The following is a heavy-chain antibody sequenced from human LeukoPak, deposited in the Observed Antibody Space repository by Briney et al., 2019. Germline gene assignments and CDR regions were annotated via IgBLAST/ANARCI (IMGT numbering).Heavy chain of an antibody. CDR2: ISYSGST. D-gene: IGHD3-22*01. CDR1: GGSISSNNYY. Sequence: PAETLSLTCTVSGGSISSNNYYWGWIRQPPGKGLEWIGSISYSGSTYYNPSLKSRVTISVVTSKNQFSLKLSSVTAADTAVYYCARHIRYDSSGYTFDYWGQGTLVTVSS. J-gene: IGHJ4*02. CDR3: ARHIRYDSSGYTFDY. V-gene: IGHV4-39*01.